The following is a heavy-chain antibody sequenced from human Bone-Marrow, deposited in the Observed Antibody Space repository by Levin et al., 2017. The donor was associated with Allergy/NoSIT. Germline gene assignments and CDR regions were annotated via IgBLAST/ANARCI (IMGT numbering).Heavy chain of an antibody. Sequence: PGASVKVSCKASGYTFTSYGISWVRQAPGQGLEWMGWISAYNGNTNYAQKLQGRVTMTTDTSTSTAYMELRSLRSDDTAVYYCASFIVQPVHYGYSSGWYPFDPWGQGTLVTVSS. V-gene: IGHV1-18*01. J-gene: IGHJ5*02. D-gene: IGHD6-19*01. CDR3: ASFIVQPVHYGYSSGWYPFDP. CDR1: GYTFTSYG. CDR2: ISAYNGNT.